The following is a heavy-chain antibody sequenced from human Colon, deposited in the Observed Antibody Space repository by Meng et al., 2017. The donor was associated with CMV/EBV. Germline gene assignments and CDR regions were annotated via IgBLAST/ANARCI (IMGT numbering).Heavy chain of an antibody. Sequence: SVNVSCKASGGTFSNYAISWVRQAPGQGLEWMGGIIPILGVASDAQRFQRRVTITADKSTSTAYMELSSLMSEDTAVYYCAIQPYEGSRYYHYYFEYWGQGTLVTVSS. CDR3: AIQPYEGSRYYHYYFEY. CDR2: IIPILGVA. V-gene: IGHV1-69*10. CDR1: GGTFSNYA. D-gene: IGHD3-22*01. J-gene: IGHJ4*02.